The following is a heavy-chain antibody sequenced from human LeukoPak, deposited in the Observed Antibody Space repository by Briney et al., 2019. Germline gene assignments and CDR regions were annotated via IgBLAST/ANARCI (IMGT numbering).Heavy chain of an antibody. CDR1: GFTFSTYA. Sequence: GGSLRLSCAASGFTFSTYAMSWVRQAPGKGLEWVSAISGNGDSTFYAYSVEGRFTISRDNSKNTLYLQMNSLRAEDTAVYYCAKSKPVWWDVGDAFDIWVQGTMVTVSS. J-gene: IGHJ3*02. CDR3: AKSKPVWWDVGDAFDI. CDR2: ISGNGDST. V-gene: IGHV3-23*01. D-gene: IGHD1-26*01.